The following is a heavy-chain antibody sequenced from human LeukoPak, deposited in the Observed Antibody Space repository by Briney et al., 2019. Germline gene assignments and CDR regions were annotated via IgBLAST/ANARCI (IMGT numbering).Heavy chain of an antibody. Sequence: VASVKVSCKASGYTFTNYYMVWVRQAPGQGLEWMGIINPSSGTTNYAQKFQGRVTMTRDMSTSTVYMELSSLRSEDTAVYYCARDRDAFDIWGQGTMVTVSS. CDR3: ARDRDAFDI. CDR1: GYTFTNYY. J-gene: IGHJ3*02. CDR2: INPSSGTT. V-gene: IGHV1-46*01.